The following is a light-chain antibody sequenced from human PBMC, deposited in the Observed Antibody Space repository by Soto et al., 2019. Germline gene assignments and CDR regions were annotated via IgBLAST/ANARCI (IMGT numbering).Light chain of an antibody. V-gene: IGLV3-21*02. J-gene: IGLJ3*02. CDR3: QVWDRSSDHWV. CDR2: DDS. Sequence: SYELTQPPSVSVAPGQTATITCGGSNIGSKSVHWYQQKPGQAPVLVVFDDSDRPSGIPGRFSGSNFGETATLTISGVEAGDEADYYCQVWDRSSDHWVFGGGTKL. CDR1: NIGSKS.